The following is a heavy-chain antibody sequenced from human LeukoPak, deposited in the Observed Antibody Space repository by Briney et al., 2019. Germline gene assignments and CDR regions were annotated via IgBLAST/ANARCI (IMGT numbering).Heavy chain of an antibody. D-gene: IGHD3-22*01. CDR2: IYYSGST. Sequence: PSETLSLTCTVSGGSVSSGSYYWSWIRQPPGKGLEWIGYIYYSGSTNYNPSLKSRVAISVDTSKNQFSLKLSSVTAADTAVYYCARDYYLHDSSGYYFYWGQGTLVTVSS. CDR1: GGSVSSGSYY. V-gene: IGHV4-61*01. CDR3: ARDYYLHDSSGYYFY. J-gene: IGHJ4*02.